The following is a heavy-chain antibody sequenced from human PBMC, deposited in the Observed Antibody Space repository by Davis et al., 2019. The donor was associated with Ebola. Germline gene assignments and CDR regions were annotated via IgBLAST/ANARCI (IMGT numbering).Heavy chain of an antibody. CDR2: INQSGST. CDR1: GGSFSDYY. D-gene: IGHD6-13*01. CDR3: ARAPRIATPGAGPFYSYHYYGLDV. V-gene: IGHV4-34*01. Sequence: MPSETLSLTCAVYGGSFSDYYWSWIRQPPGKGLEWIGEINQSGSTNCNPSLKSRVTISIDTSKNQFSLKLSSVTAADTAVYFCARAPRIATPGAGPFYSYHYYGLDVWGQGTTVTVSS. J-gene: IGHJ6*02.